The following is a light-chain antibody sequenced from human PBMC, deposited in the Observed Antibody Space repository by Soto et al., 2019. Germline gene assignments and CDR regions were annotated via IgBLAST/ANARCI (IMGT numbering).Light chain of an antibody. CDR1: QSVRNN. CDR3: QQYNNWPPWT. Sequence: MTQSPATLSLSPGERATLSCRASQSVRNNLAWYQQKPGQAPRLLIYGASTRATGIPARFSGSGSGTEFTLTISSLYSEDFAVYYCQQYNNWPPWTFGQGTKVDIK. V-gene: IGKV3-15*01. CDR2: GAS. J-gene: IGKJ1*01.